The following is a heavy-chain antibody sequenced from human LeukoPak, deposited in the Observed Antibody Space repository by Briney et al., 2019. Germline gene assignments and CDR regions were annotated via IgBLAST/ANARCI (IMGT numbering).Heavy chain of an antibody. J-gene: IGHJ4*02. V-gene: IGHV4-34*01. CDR3: AVVPAADDDY. D-gene: IGHD2-2*01. CDR1: GGSFSGYY. CDR2: INHSGST. Sequence: SEILSLTCAVYGGSFSGYYWSWIRQPPGKGLEWIGEINHSGSTNYNPSLKSRVTISVDTSKNQFSLKLSSVTAADTAVYYCAVVPAADDDYWGQGTLVTVSS.